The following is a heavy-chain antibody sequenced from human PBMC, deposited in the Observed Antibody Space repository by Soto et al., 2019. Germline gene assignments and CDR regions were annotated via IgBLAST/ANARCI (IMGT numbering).Heavy chain of an antibody. V-gene: IGHV3-30*18. CDR3: AEDRGLYYDMLTGLDY. J-gene: IGHJ4*02. D-gene: IGHD3-9*01. Sequence: QVQLVESGGGVVQPGRSLRLSCAASGFTFSSYGMHWFRQAPGKVLEGVAVISYDGSNKYYADSVKGRFTISRDNSTNTLYLQMNSLSAEDTVVYYCAEDRGLYYDMLTGLDYWGQGTLVTVS. CDR2: ISYDGSNK. CDR1: GFTFSSYG.